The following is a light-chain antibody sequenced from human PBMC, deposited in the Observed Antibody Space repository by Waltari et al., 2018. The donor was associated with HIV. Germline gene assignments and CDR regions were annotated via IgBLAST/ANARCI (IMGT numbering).Light chain of an antibody. CDR2: KNN. Sequence: QSVLTQPPSASATPGQRVTISCSGTRSNIGSNFVFWYQQFPGTAPKLLMYKNNKRFSGGPDRFSGSKSGTSASLAISGLRSEDEAFYYCAAWDDSLRGHVVFGGGTNLTV. CDR1: RSNIGSNF. CDR3: AAWDDSLRGHVV. V-gene: IGLV1-47*01. J-gene: IGLJ2*01.